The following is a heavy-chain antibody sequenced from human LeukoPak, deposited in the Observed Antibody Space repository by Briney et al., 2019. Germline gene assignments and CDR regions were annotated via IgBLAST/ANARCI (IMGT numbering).Heavy chain of an antibody. J-gene: IGHJ5*02. Sequence: GGSLRLSCAASGFTFSSYAMNWVRQAPGKGLEWVSSISSSSSYIYYADSVKGRFTISRDNAKNSLYLQMNSLRAEDTAVYYCARGDYGSGRYHITRRWFDPWGQGTLVTVSS. V-gene: IGHV3-21*01. CDR1: GFTFSSYA. CDR2: ISSSSSYI. CDR3: ARGDYGSGRYHITRRWFDP. D-gene: IGHD3-10*01.